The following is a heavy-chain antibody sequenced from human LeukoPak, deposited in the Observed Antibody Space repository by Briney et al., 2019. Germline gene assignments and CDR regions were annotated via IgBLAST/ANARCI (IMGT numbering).Heavy chain of an antibody. V-gene: IGHV4-39*07. CDR3: ARDRPQAYLDY. J-gene: IGHJ4*02. Sequence: PSETLSLTYTVSGGSISSSSYYWGWIRQPPGKGLEWIGSIYYSGSTYYNPSLKSRVTISVDTSKNQFSLKLSSVTAADTAVYYCARDRPQAYLDYWGQGTLVTVSS. CDR2: IYYSGST. CDR1: GGSISSSSYY.